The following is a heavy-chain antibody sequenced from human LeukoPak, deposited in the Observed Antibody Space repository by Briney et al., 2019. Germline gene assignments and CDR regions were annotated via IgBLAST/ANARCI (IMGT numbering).Heavy chain of an antibody. CDR1: GFTFSSYG. Sequence: GGSLRLSCAASGFTFSSYGMHWVRQAPGKGLEWVAVISYDGSIKYYADSVKGRFTISRDNSKNTLYLQMNSLRAEDTAVYYCAKDAAAGTRPYYSDYWGQGTLVTVSS. CDR3: AKDAAAGTRPYYSDY. D-gene: IGHD6-13*01. CDR2: ISYDGSIK. J-gene: IGHJ4*02. V-gene: IGHV3-30*18.